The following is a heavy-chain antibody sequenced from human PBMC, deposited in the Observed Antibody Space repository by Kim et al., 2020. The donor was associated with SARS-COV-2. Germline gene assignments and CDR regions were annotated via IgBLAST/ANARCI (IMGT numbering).Heavy chain of an antibody. J-gene: IGHJ4*02. V-gene: IGHV3-30*18. D-gene: IGHD3-3*01. Sequence: GGSLRLSCAASGFTFSSYGMHWVRQAPGKGLEWVAVISYDGSNKYYADSVKGRFTISRDNSKNTLYLQMNSLRAEDTAVYYCAKVDTHGWGIFGVVQNYRSYYFDYWGQGTLVTVSS. CDR3: AKVDTHGWGIFGVVQNYRSYYFDY. CDR1: GFTFSSYG. CDR2: ISYDGSNK.